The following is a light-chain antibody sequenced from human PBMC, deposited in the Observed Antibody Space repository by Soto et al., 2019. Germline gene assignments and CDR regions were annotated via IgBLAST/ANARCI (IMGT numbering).Light chain of an antibody. Sequence: AIPMTQSPSSLSASVGDRVTITCRASQDIRRDLGWYQQKPGKAPKLLIYAASTLQSGVPLRFSGSGSGTDFTLTISSLQPEDFATYYCLQDFNYPRTFGGGTEVDIK. CDR2: AAS. CDR1: QDIRRD. CDR3: LQDFNYPRT. J-gene: IGKJ4*01. V-gene: IGKV1-6*01.